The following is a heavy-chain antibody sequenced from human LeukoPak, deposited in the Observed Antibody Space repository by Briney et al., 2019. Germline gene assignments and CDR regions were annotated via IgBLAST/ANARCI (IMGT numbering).Heavy chain of an antibody. CDR1: GGSISSRSYY. Sequence: SETLSLTCTVSGGSISSRSYYWGWIRQPPGKGLEWIGSIYYSGSSYNNPSLKSRVTISVDTSKNQFSLKLSSVTAADTAVYYCARIAVAGTKDFDYWGQGTLVTVSS. CDR2: IYYSGSS. CDR3: ARIAVAGTKDFDY. D-gene: IGHD6-19*01. J-gene: IGHJ4*02. V-gene: IGHV4-39*07.